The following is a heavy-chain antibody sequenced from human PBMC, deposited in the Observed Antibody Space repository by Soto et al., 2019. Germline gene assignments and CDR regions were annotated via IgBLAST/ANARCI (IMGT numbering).Heavy chain of an antibody. CDR3: ATRGYCLSTGCLADYYVKYV. CDR2: ISGSGDTT. J-gene: IGHJ6*02. D-gene: IGHD3-10*01. CDR1: GVTFSRNA. V-gene: IGHV3-23*01. Sequence: EVQLLESGGGLVQPGGSLRLSCAASGVTFSRNAMSWVRQAPGKGPEWVSAISGSGDTTHYADSVKGRVTISRGNAKSALCLQMNSRGAEDTAVYYFATRGYCLSTGCLADYYVKYVWCQGTTVTVS.